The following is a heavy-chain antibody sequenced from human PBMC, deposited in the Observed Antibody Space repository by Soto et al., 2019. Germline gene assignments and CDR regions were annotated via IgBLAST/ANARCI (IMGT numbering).Heavy chain of an antibody. CDR3: ARVVPAAIGRYWFDP. Sequence: SETLSLTCTVSGGSISSGGYYWSWIRQHPGKGLEWIGYIYYIGSTYYNPSLKSRVTISVDTSKNQFSLKLSSVTAADTAVYYCARVVPAAIGRYWFDPWGQGTLVTVFS. D-gene: IGHD2-2*02. J-gene: IGHJ5*02. CDR2: IYYIGST. V-gene: IGHV4-31*03. CDR1: GGSISSGGYY.